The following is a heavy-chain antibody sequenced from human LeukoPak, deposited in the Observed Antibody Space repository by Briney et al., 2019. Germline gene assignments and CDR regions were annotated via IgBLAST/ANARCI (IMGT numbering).Heavy chain of an antibody. Sequence: GASVKVSCKASGFTFTSSAMQWVRQARGQRLEWIGWIVVGSGNTNYAQKFQERVTNTRDMSTSTAYMELSSLRSEDTAVYFCAAGAESGDDAFDIWGQGTMVTVSS. V-gene: IGHV1-58*02. CDR1: GFTFTSSA. CDR3: AAGAESGDDAFDI. J-gene: IGHJ3*02. CDR2: IVVGSGNT. D-gene: IGHD7-27*01.